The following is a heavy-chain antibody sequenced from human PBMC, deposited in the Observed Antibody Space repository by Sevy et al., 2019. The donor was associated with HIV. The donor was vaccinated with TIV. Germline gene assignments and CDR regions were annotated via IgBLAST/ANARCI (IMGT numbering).Heavy chain of an antibody. J-gene: IGHJ4*02. V-gene: IGHV3-53*01. CDR1: GFTVSSNY. D-gene: IGHD3-22*01. Sequence: GSLRLSCAASGFTVSSNYMSWVRQAPGKGLEWVSVIYSGGSTYYADSVKGRFTISRDNSKNTLYLQMNSLRAADTAVYYCARGGYYDRSGSTDWGQGTLVTVSS. CDR3: ARGGYYDRSGSTD. CDR2: IYSGGST.